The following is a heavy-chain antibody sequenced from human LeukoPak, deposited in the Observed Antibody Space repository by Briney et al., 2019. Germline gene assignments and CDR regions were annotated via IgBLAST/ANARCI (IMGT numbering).Heavy chain of an antibody. V-gene: IGHV1-2*06. CDR1: GYTFTGYY. Sequence: ASVKVSCKASGYTFTGYYMHWVRQAPGQGLEWMGRINPNSGGTSYAQKFQGRVTMTRDTSISTAYMELSRLRSDDTAVYYCARLIRSYGRYYYYGMDVWGQGTTVTVSS. J-gene: IGHJ6*02. D-gene: IGHD1-26*01. CDR3: ARLIRSYGRYYYYGMDV. CDR2: INPNSGGT.